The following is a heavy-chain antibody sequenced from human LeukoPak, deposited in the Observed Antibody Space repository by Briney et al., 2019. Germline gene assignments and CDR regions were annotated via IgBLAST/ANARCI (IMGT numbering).Heavy chain of an antibody. V-gene: IGHV1-46*01. CDR3: ARDPKYYYDSSGYSPWGY. CDR1: GYTFTSYY. Sequence: GASVKVSCKASGYTFTSYYMHWVRQAPGQGLEWMGIINPSGGSTSYAQKFQGRVTMTRDMSTSTVYMELSSLRSEDTAVYYCARDPKYYYDSSGYSPWGYWGQGTLVTVSS. CDR2: INPSGGST. J-gene: IGHJ4*02. D-gene: IGHD3-22*01.